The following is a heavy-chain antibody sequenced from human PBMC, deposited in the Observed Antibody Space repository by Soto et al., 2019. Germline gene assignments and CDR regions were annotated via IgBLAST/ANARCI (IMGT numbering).Heavy chain of an antibody. CDR2: ISYDGSNK. J-gene: IGHJ6*02. CDR1: GFTFSSYG. CDR3: RKALGNCSSTSCYEDGRDV. Sequence: PGGSLRLSCAASGFTFSSYGMHWVRQAPGKGLEWVAVISYDGSNKYYADSVKGRFTISRDNSKNTLYLQMNSLRAEDTAVYYCRKALGNCSSTSCYEDGRDVWGQETTLNVSS. D-gene: IGHD2-2*01. V-gene: IGHV3-30*18.